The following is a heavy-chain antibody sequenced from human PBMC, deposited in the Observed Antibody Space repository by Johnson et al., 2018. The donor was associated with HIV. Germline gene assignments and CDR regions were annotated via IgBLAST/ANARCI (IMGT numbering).Heavy chain of an antibody. CDR1: GFNFTNYW. J-gene: IGHJ3*02. CDR2: IYTGGST. CDR3: AKDKAVGATHYFAFDI. V-gene: IGHV3-66*01. Sequence: VQLVESGGGLAQPGGSLKVSCAASGFNFTNYWMSWVRQAPGKGLEWVSVIYTGGSTYYADSVTGRFTISRDNSKNTLYLQMNSLRVEDTAVYYCAKDKAVGATHYFAFDIWGQGTMVTVSS. D-gene: IGHD1-26*01.